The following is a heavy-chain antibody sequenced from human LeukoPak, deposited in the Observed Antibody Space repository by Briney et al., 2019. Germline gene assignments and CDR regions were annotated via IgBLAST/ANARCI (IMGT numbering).Heavy chain of an antibody. V-gene: IGHV4-61*01. CDR2: IFHSGST. J-gene: IGHJ5*02. CDR3: ARDYRNWFDP. Sequence: SETLSLTCTVSGGSVSSASYLWNWIRQPPGKGLEWIGYIFHSGSTRYNPSLKSRVTISVDTSKNQFSLRLTSVTAADTAVYYCARDYRNWFDPWGQGTLVTVSS. CDR1: GGSVSSASYL.